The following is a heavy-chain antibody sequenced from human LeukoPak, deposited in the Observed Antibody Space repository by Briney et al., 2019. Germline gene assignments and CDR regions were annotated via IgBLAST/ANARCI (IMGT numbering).Heavy chain of an antibody. D-gene: IGHD6-19*01. V-gene: IGHV3-11*05. J-gene: IGHJ4*02. Sequence: PGGSLTLSCAASGFTFSDYYMSWIRQSPGKGLEWVSFISSSGSYTNYADPVKGRSTISRDNAKNSLYLQVNSLTAEDTAVYYCARDFKAVAGTSHEVFDYWGQGTLVTVSS. CDR1: GFTFSDYY. CDR3: ARDFKAVAGTSHEVFDY. CDR2: ISSSGSYT.